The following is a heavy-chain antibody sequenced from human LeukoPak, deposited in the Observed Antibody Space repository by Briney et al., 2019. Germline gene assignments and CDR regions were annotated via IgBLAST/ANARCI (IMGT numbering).Heavy chain of an antibody. Sequence: PSETLSLTCAVYGGSFSGYYWSWIRQPPGKGLEWIGEINHSGSTNYNPSLKSRVTISVDTSKNQFSLKLSSVTAADTAVYYCAIGTVTTSALYYYYGMDVWGQGTTVTVSS. J-gene: IGHJ6*02. CDR2: INHSGST. CDR1: GGSFSGYY. V-gene: IGHV4-34*01. D-gene: IGHD4-17*01. CDR3: AIGTVTTSALYYYYGMDV.